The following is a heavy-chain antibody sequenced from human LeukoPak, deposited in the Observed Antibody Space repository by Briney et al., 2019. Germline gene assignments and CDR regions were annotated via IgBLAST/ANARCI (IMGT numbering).Heavy chain of an antibody. CDR1: GFTVSSNY. D-gene: IGHD6-13*01. CDR2: IYSGGTT. V-gene: IGHV3-53*04. J-gene: IGHJ4*02. Sequence: AGSLRLSCAVSGFTVSSNYMTWVRQAPGKGLEWVSVIYSGGTTYYADSVKGRFTISRHNSENTLYLQMNSLRTEDTAVYYCARWKIGRIAAAGTLDYFDYWGQGTRVTVSS. CDR3: ARWKIGRIAAAGTLDYFDY.